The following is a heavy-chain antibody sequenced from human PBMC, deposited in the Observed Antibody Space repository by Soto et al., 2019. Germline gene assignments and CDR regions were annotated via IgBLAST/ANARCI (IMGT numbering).Heavy chain of an antibody. V-gene: IGHV4-34*01. CDR1: GGSFSGYY. CDR3: ARVGGYYSSGSYRGADY. Sequence: SETLSLTCAVYGGSFSGYYWSWIRQPPGKGLEWIGEINHSGSTNYNPSLKSRVTISVDTSKNQFSLKLSSVTAADTAVYYCARVGGYYSSGSYRGADYWGQGTLVTVSS. CDR2: INHSGST. J-gene: IGHJ4*02. D-gene: IGHD3-10*01.